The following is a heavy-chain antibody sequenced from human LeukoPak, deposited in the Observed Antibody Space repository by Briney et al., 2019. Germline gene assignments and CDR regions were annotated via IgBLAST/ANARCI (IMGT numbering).Heavy chain of an antibody. D-gene: IGHD3-22*01. V-gene: IGHV1-18*01. CDR2: ISAYNGKT. Sequence: ASVEVSCKASGYTFTSYGISWVRQAPGQGVEWVGWISAYNGKTIYAQKLQGRGTMTTDTSTSTAYMELRSLRSDDTDVYYCARGRDSSGYYYLRYYYYYYMDVWGKGTTATVSS. CDR3: ARGRDSSGYYYLRYYYYYYMDV. J-gene: IGHJ6*03. CDR1: GYTFTSYG.